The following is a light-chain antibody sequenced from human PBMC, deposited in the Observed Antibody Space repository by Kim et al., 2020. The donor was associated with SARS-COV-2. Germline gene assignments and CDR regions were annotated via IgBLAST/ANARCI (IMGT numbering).Light chain of an antibody. V-gene: IGKV1-39*01. CDR1: QSISNF. CDR2: RAS. CDR3: QQSYSTPRS. J-gene: IGKJ2*04. Sequence: SASVGDRVTITCRASQSISNFLNWYQQKPGKAPKLLIYRASSLQSAVPSRFSGSGSGTEFTLTISSLQFEDFATYYCQQSYSTPRSFGQGTKLEI.